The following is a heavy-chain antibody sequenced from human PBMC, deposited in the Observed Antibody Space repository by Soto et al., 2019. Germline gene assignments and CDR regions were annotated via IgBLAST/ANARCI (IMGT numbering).Heavy chain of an antibody. CDR2: ISYDGSNK. Sequence: QVQLVESGGGVVQPGRSLRLSSAASGFTFSSYAMQWVRQAPGKGLEWVAVISYDGSNKYYADSVKGRFTISRDNSKNTLYLQMNSLRAEDTAVYYCARSAYGSVVTNFDYWGQGTLVTVSS. CDR3: ARSAYGSVVTNFDY. D-gene: IGHD2-15*01. CDR1: GFTFSSYA. J-gene: IGHJ4*02. V-gene: IGHV3-30-3*01.